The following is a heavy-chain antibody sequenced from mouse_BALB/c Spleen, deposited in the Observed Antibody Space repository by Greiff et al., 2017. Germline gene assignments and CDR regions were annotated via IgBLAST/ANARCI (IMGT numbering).Heavy chain of an antibody. CDR2: ISSGSSTI. D-gene: IGHD2-1*01. CDR3: ARRNSYAMDY. J-gene: IGHJ4*01. Sequence: EVKLVESGGGLVQPGGSRKLSCAATGFTFSSFGMHWVRQAPEKGLEWVAYISSGSSTIYYADTVKGRFTISRDNPKNTLFLQMTSLRSEDTAMYYCARRNSYAMDYWGQGTSVTVSS. CDR1: GFTFSSFG. V-gene: IGHV5-17*02.